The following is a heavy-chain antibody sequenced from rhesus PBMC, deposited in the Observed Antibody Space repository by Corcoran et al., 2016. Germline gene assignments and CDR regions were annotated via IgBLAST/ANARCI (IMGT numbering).Heavy chain of an antibody. V-gene: IGHV4-173*01. CDR3: ARDPWGDYYGYADY. J-gene: IGHJ4*01. Sequence: QLQLQESGPGLVKPSETLSLTCAVSGGSISSNYWSWIRQPPGKGLAWIGRISGSGGSTDYNPSPKSRVTISTDTSKNHVSLTLSSVTAADTAVYYCARDPWGDYYGYADYWGQGVLVTVSS. D-gene: IGHD3-34*01. CDR2: ISGSGGST. CDR1: GGSISSNY.